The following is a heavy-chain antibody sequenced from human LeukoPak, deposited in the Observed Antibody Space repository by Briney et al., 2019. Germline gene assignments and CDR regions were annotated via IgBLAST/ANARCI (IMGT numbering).Heavy chain of an antibody. J-gene: IGHJ4*02. CDR3: AKDRSLGISSY. CDR1: GFTFSSYA. V-gene: IGHV3-23*01. D-gene: IGHD7-27*01. Sequence: GGSLRLXCAASGFTFSSYAMSWVRQAPGKGLEWVSAISGSGGSTYYADSVKGRFTISRDNSKNTLYLQMNSLRAEDTAVYYCAKDRSLGISSYWGQGTLVTVSS. CDR2: ISGSGGST.